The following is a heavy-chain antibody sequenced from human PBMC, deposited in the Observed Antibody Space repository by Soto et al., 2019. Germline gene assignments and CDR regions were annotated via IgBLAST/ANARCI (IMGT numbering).Heavy chain of an antibody. V-gene: IGHV3-23*01. D-gene: IGHD2-21*02. CDR3: SKSYCGSDCFDHFDY. J-gene: IGHJ4*02. CDR2: ISGGGVST. CDR1: GFTFSSYV. Sequence: EVQLLESGGGLVQPGGSLRLSCAASGFTFSSYVMNWVRQAPGKGREWLSAISGGGVSTYNADSVKGRFTISRDNSRNTMCLQMNSLGAEETAVYYCSKSYCGSDCFDHFDYWGQGTLVTVSS.